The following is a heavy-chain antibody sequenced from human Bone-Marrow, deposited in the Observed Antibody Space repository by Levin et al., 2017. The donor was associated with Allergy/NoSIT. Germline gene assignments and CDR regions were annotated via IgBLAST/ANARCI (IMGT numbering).Heavy chain of an antibody. CDR3: ATMYCGSGTCYSGGLY. D-gene: IGHD2-15*01. V-gene: IGHV1-69*06. CDR2: IVPISRTI. J-gene: IGHJ4*02. CDR1: GYTFTNYA. Sequence: KISCKASGYTFTNYAINWVRQAPGQGLECLGGIVPISRTITYAQKFQDRLTITADTPTNTAYMELSSLTSEDTAVYYCATMYCGSGTCYSGGLYWGQGTLVTVSS.